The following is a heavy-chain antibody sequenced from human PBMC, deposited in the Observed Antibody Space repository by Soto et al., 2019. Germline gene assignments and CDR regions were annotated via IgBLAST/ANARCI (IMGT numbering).Heavy chain of an antibody. D-gene: IGHD1-26*01. J-gene: IGHJ4*02. CDR3: ARGGTPGIVGATTVDY. CDR2: ISAYNGKT. Sequence: QVQLVQSGAEVKKPGASVTVCCKASGYTFTSYGISWVRPAPGQGLEWMGWISAYNGKTNYAQKLQGRVTMTTDTSTSTAYMELRSLRSDDTAVYYCARGGTPGIVGATTVDYWGQGTLVTVSS. V-gene: IGHV1-18*01. CDR1: GYTFTSYG.